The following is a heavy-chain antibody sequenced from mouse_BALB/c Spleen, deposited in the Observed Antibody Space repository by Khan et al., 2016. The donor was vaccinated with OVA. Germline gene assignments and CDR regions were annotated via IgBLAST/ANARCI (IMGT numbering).Heavy chain of an antibody. CDR3: ARKNGSGFDY. CDR2: INPHIGET. D-gene: IGHD1-1*01. J-gene: IGHJ3*01. CDR1: GYSFTGYF. V-gene: IGHV1-20*02. Sequence: EVQLQESGPELVKPGASVKISCKASGYSFTGYFMNWVMQRPGKSLEWIGRINPHIGETFYNQKFKDKATLTVDESSSTAYMQLRSLASEDSAVFYGARKNGSGFDYWGQGTMVTVSA.